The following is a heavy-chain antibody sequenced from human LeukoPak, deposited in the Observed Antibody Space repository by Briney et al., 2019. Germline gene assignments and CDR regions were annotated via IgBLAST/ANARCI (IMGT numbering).Heavy chain of an antibody. CDR3: ARDGRYCSSTSCYRYWFDP. V-gene: IGHV4-34*01. D-gene: IGHD2-2*02. CDR1: GGSFSGYY. Sequence: SEALSLTCAVYGGSFSGYYWSWIRQPPGKGLEWIGEINHSGSTNYNPSLKSRVTISVDTSKNQFSLKLSSVTAADTAVYYCARDGRYCSSTSCYRYWFDPWGQGTLVTVSS. J-gene: IGHJ5*02. CDR2: INHSGST.